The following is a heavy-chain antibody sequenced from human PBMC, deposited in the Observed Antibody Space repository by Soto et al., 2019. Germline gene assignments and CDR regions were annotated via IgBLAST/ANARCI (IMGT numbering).Heavy chain of an antibody. V-gene: IGHV4-34*01. CDR1: GGSFSGYY. D-gene: IGHD1-1*01. Sequence: QVQLQQWGAGLLKPSETLSLTCAVYGGSFSGYYWSWIRQPPGKGLEWIGEINHSGSTNYNPSLKSRVTISVDTSKNQFSLKLSSVTAADTAVYYCARTGSRYKYYYYGMDVWGQGTTVTVSS. J-gene: IGHJ6*02. CDR2: INHSGST. CDR3: ARTGSRYKYYYYGMDV.